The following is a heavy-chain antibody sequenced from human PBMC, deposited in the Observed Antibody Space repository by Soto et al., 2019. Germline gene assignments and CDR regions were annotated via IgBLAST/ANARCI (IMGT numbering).Heavy chain of an antibody. J-gene: IGHJ4*02. V-gene: IGHV4-39*01. Sequence: SETLSLTCTVSGGSISSSRSYSGWIRQPPGKGLEWMGTIYTGSTYYNPSLKSRVTISVNTSKNQFSLKLSSVAAADTAIYFCATTRAIAVGGSLDYSGQGTLVTVYS. CDR1: GGSISSSRSY. CDR2: IYTGST. CDR3: ATTRAIAVGGSLDY. D-gene: IGHD6-13*01.